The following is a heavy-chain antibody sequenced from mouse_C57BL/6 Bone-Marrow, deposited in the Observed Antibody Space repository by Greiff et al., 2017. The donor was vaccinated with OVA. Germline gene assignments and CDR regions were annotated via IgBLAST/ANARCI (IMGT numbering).Heavy chain of an antibody. CDR1: GYTFTEYT. D-gene: IGHD2-2*01. J-gene: IGHJ2*01. CDR3: ARHEGGGYYGYDGYFDY. CDR2: FYPGSGSI. V-gene: IGHV1-62-2*01. Sequence: QVQLQQSGAELVKPGASVKLSCKASGYTFTEYTIHWVKQRSGQGLEWIGWFYPGSGSIKYNEKFKDKATLTADKSSSTVYMELSRLTSEDSAVYFCARHEGGGYYGYDGYFDYWGQGTTLTVSS.